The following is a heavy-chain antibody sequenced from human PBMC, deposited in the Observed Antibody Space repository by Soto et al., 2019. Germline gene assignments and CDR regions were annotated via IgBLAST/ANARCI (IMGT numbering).Heavy chain of an antibody. J-gene: IGHJ4*02. CDR1: GYSISSDYY. CDR3: ARGELGGTTYFDY. V-gene: IGHV4-38-2*01. CDR2: IYHSGST. D-gene: IGHD1-26*01. Sequence: SETLSLTCAVSGYSISSDYYWGWIRQPPGKGLEWIGSIYHSGSTYYNPSLKSRVTISVDTSKNQFSLKLSSVTAADTAVYFCARGELGGTTYFDYWGQGTLVTVSS.